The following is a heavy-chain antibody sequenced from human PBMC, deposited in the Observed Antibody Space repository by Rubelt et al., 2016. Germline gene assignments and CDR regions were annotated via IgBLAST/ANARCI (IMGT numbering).Heavy chain of an antibody. V-gene: IGHV3-30*04. D-gene: IGHD4-17*01. CDR1: GFTFSSYA. Sequence: QVQLVESGGGVVQPGRSLRLSCAASGFTFSSYAMHWVRQAPGKGLEGVAVISYDGTNKYYADSVKGRFTISRDNSKNTLYLQMNSLRAEDTAVYYCAKPARLDYGINAEYFQHWGQGTLVTVSS. CDR2: ISYDGTNK. CDR3: AKPARLDYGINAEYFQH. J-gene: IGHJ1*01.